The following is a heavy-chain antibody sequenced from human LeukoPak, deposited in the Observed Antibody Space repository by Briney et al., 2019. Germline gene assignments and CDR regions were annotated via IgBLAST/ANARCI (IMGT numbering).Heavy chain of an antibody. D-gene: IGHD3-10*01. Sequence: GGSLRLSCAASRLIVSDIYMSWVRQAPGKGLEWVSVIYSGGNTYYADSVTGRFTISRDASKNTLFLQMNSLRPEDTAVYYCAYIRYYGSGSYLAQWGQGTLVTVSP. J-gene: IGHJ4*02. V-gene: IGHV3-53*01. CDR2: IYSGGNT. CDR1: RLIVSDIY. CDR3: AYIRYYGSGSYLAQ.